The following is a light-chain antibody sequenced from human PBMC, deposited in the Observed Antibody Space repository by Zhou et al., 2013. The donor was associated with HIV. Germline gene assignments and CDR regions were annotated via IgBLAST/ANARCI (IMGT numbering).Light chain of an antibody. CDR1: QSVSSTY. V-gene: IGKV3-20*01. Sequence: EIVLTQSPGTLSLSPGERATLSCRASQSVSSTYLAWYQQKPGQSPRLLIYGASSRATGIPDRFSGSGSGTDFTLIISRLEPEDFAVYYCQLRSSWPPRLTFGGGTKVEIK. J-gene: IGKJ4*01. CDR2: GAS. CDR3: QLRSSWPPRLT.